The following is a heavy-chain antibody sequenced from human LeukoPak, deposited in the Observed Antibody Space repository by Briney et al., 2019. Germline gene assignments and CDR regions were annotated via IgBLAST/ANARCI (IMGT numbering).Heavy chain of an antibody. V-gene: IGHV3-66*01. Sequence: GGSLRLSCAASGFLVSSKYMSWVRQAPGKGLESVSVIYSGGSTYYADSVKGRFTISRDNSKNTVYLQMNSLRAEDTAVYYCVRVDDYGDYPYYFDSWGQGTLVTVSS. CDR1: GFLVSSKY. CDR2: IYSGGST. J-gene: IGHJ4*02. CDR3: VRVDDYGDYPYYFDS. D-gene: IGHD4-17*01.